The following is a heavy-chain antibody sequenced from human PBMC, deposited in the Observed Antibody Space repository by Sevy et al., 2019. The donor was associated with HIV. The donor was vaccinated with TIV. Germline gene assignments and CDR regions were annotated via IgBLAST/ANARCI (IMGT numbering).Heavy chain of an antibody. CDR2: IKGKLDGGTT. CDR1: GFTFSNAW. CDR3: ITDTGYRSYDEEVINYYYDGMDV. J-gene: IGHJ6*02. V-gene: IGHV3-15*01. D-gene: IGHD5-12*01. Sequence: GGSLRLSCAASGFTFSNAWMSWVRQAPGKGLEWVGRIKGKLDGGTTDYAAPVKGRFSISRDDSRKTLYLQMSRLKSEDTAVYYCITDTGYRSYDEEVINYYYDGMDVWGQGTTVTVSS.